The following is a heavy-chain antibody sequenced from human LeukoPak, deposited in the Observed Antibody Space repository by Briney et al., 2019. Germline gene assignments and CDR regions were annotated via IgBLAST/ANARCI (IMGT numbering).Heavy chain of an antibody. V-gene: IGHV3-21*01. D-gene: IGHD2-15*01. CDR1: GFTFSSND. CDR3: ATIKRYDTGRSASVGIDH. Sequence: NPGGSLRLSCAASGFTFSSNDMTWVRQAPGKGLEWVSSISTSSTYIFYADSVKGRFTISRDNARNSLYLQMNSLRAEDTAVYYCATIKRYDTGRSASVGIDHWGQGTLVTVSS. CDR2: ISTSSTYI. J-gene: IGHJ4*02.